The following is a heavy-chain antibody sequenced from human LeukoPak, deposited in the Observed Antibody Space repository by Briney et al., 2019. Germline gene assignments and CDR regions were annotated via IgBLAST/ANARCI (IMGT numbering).Heavy chain of an antibody. V-gene: IGHV1-69*13. CDR2: IIPVFNTG. CDR1: GGSFSTYA. J-gene: IGHJ5*02. D-gene: IGHD6-13*01. CDR3: ARSVTEGSSWYWFDP. Sequence: SVKVSCKASGGSFSTYALSWVRQAPGQGLEWMGGIIPVFNTGDSAQKFQGRVTITADESTNTAYMELSSLRSEDTAVYYCARSVTEGSSWYWFDPWGQGTLITVSS.